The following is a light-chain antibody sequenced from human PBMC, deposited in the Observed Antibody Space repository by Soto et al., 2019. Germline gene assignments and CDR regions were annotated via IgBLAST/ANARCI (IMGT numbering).Light chain of an antibody. Sequence: EIVLTQSPGTLSLSPGERATLSCRASQSVRSRYLAWYQQKPGRAPRLLIYGASNRATGIPDRFSGSGSGTDFTLTVSRLEPADFAVYFCQQYDTPPGTFGQGTKVEIK. V-gene: IGKV3-20*01. J-gene: IGKJ1*01. CDR1: QSVRSRY. CDR2: GAS. CDR3: QQYDTPPGT.